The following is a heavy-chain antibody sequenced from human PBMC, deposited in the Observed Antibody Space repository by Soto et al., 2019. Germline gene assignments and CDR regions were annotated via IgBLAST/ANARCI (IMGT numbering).Heavy chain of an antibody. J-gene: IGHJ4*02. CDR1: GYTFTSYG. V-gene: IGHV1-18*01. D-gene: IGHD5-18*01. Sequence: QVQLVQSGAEVKKPGASVKVSCKASGYTFTSYGISWVRQAPGQGLEWMGWISAYNGNTNYAQKLQGRVTRTTDTSTSTAYMEQRSMRSDETAVYYCARDQFDSYGPKGGLDSWGQGTLVTVSS. CDR3: ARDQFDSYGPKGGLDS. CDR2: ISAYNGNT.